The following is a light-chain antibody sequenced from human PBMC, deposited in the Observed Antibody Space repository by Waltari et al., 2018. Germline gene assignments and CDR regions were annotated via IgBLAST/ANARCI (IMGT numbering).Light chain of an antibody. J-gene: IGKJ5*01. V-gene: IGKV3-15*01. CDR3: QQYNNWPRIT. CDR2: GAS. Sequence: EIVMTQSPATLSVSPGERATLSCRASQSVSSNLAWYQQKPGQAPRRLIYGASTRATGIPARFSGSGSGTEFTLTISSLQSEDFAVYYCQQYNNWPRITFGQGTRLEIK. CDR1: QSVSSN.